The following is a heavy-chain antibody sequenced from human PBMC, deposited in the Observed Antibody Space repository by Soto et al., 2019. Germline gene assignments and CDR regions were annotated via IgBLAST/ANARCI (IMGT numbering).Heavy chain of an antibody. Sequence: QVQLVQSGAGVKKPGASVKVSCRSSGYTFTSYDINWVRQATGQGLEWMGWMNPNSGNTGYAQKFQGIVTLTGNTAISTAYMELSSLRSQDTAVYYCARTLYADNVDYWGQGTLVTVSS. J-gene: IGHJ4*02. CDR2: MNPNSGNT. CDR1: GYTFTSYD. CDR3: ARTLYADNVDY. D-gene: IGHD4-17*01. V-gene: IGHV1-8*01.